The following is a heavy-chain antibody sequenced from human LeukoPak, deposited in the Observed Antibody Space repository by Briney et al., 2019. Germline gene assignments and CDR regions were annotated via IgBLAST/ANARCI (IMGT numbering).Heavy chain of an antibody. CDR3: ARPCRGSIAARGTFDY. CDR1: GYTFTSYD. CDR2: MNPNSGNT. V-gene: IGHV1-8*01. D-gene: IGHD6-6*01. J-gene: IGHJ4*02. Sequence: GASVKVSCKASGYTFTSYDINWVRQATGQGLEWMGWMNPNSGNTGYAQKFQGRVTMTRNTSMSTAYMELSSLRSEDTAVYYCARPCRGSIAARGTFDYWGQGTLVTVSS.